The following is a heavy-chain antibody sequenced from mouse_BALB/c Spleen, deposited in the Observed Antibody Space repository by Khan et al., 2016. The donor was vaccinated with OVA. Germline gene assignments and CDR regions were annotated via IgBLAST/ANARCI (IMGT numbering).Heavy chain of an antibody. CDR1: GYTFTSYW. V-gene: IGHV1S41*01. CDR3: ARSNYDGRSLYCMDY. CDR2: IAPGSGST. D-gene: IGHD1-1*01. Sequence: DLVKPGASMKLSCKASGYTFTSYWINWIKQRPGQGLEWIGRIAPGSGSTSYNAMFKDKATLTVHTSSSTAYIQLSSLSSEDSAVYFCARSNYDGRSLYCMDYWGQGTSVTVSS. J-gene: IGHJ4*01.